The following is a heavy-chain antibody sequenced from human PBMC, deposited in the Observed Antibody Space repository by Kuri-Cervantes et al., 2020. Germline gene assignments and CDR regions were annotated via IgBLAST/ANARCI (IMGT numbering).Heavy chain of an antibody. CDR1: GFTFSSYW. CDR2: INSDGSST. J-gene: IGHJ4*02. D-gene: IGHD3-22*01. V-gene: IGHV3-74*01. CDR3: AKYLVDSSGYYYTGFDY. Sequence: GGSLRLSCAASGFTFSSYWMHWVRQAPGKGLVWVSRINSDGSSTSYADSVKGRFTISRDNAKNTLYLQMNSLRAEDTAVYYCAKYLVDSSGYYYTGFDYWGQGTLVTVSS.